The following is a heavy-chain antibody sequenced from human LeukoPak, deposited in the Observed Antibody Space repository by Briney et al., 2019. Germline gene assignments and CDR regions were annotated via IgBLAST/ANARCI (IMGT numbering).Heavy chain of an antibody. CDR3: ARDRGSYLEPTDF. J-gene: IGHJ4*01. Sequence: GGSLRLFCSPSGFTFSDYAMTWLRQAPAKGRDGVSSSGGSGDATYYADVVKGRFSVSRDNSKTTLYLQMISVRADDTALYHCARDRGSYLEPTDFWGHGTLVTVSS. D-gene: IGHD1-26*01. CDR1: GFTFSDYA. V-gene: IGHV3-23*01. CDR2: SGGSGDAT.